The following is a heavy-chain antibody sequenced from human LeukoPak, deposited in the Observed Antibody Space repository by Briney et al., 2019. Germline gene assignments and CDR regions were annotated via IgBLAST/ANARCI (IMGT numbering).Heavy chain of an antibody. D-gene: IGHD6-13*01. V-gene: IGHV3-23*01. J-gene: IGHJ4*02. CDR1: GFTFSRYS. Sequence: GGPLRLSCTTSGFTFSRYSMSWVRHTPEKGLDWVSSISGLSHKTYEAGSVRGGLTVSRDISRNTLYLQMNSLRVEDTAIYYGARGEGQDLVRFGAFWGQGNQVTVSP. CDR3: ARGEGQDLVRFGAF. CDR2: ISGLSHKT.